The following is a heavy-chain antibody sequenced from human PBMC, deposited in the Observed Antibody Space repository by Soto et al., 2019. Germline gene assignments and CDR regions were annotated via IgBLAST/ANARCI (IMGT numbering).Heavy chain of an antibody. CDR3: ARDNGYSSSWFPYYFDY. CDR2: ISSSSSYI. D-gene: IGHD6-13*01. Sequence: GGSLRLSCAASGFTFSSYSMNWVRQAPGKGLEWVSSISSSSSYIYYADSVKGRFTISRDNAKNSLYLQMNSLRAEDTAVYYRARDNGYSSSWFPYYFDYWGQGTLVTVSS. J-gene: IGHJ4*02. CDR1: GFTFSSYS. V-gene: IGHV3-21*01.